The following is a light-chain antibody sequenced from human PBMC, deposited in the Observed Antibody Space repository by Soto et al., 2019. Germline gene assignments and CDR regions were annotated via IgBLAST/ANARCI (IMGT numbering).Light chain of an antibody. CDR1: QGIGSY. CDR3: QQYHSYPIP. J-gene: IGKJ5*01. CDR2: AAS. V-gene: IGKV1-9*01. Sequence: LYQSPSALSASVGDRVTITCRASQGIGSYLAWYQQKPGEAPKLLIFAASTLQSGVPSRFSGSGSGTDFTLTISSLQPDDFATYYYQQYHSYPIPFGQG.